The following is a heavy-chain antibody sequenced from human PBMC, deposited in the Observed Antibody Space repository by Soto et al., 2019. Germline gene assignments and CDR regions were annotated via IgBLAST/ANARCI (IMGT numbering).Heavy chain of an antibody. V-gene: IGHV5-10-1*01. Sequence: PGESLKISCKGSGYSFTSYWISWVRQMPGKGLEWMGRIDPSGSYTNYSPSFQGHVTISADKSISTAYLQWSSLKASDTAMYYCARRRYDEGSGPYYYYGMDVWGKGTTVTVSS. CDR2: IDPSGSYT. CDR1: GYSFTSYW. J-gene: IGHJ6*04. CDR3: ARRRYDEGSGPYYYYGMDV. D-gene: IGHD3-22*01.